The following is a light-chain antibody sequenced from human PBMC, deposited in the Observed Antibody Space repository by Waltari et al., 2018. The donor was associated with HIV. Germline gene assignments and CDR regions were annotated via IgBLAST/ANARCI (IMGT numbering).Light chain of an antibody. J-gene: IGLJ1*01. CDR1: RSNLGAGYD. V-gene: IGLV1-40*01. CDR2: GNS. CDR3: QSHDTSLSGPCV. Sequence: QSVLTQPPSVSGAPGPTVTIPCTGSRSNLGAGYDVHWYQQLPGTVPKLLIYGNSNRPSGVPGRFSGSKSGTSATLVITGLQAEDEADYYCQSHDTSLSGPCVFGTGTKVTVL.